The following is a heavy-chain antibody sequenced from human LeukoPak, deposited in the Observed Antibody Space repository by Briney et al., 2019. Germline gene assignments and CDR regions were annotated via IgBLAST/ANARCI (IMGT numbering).Heavy chain of an antibody. CDR2: INHSGST. D-gene: IGHD3-10*01. V-gene: IGHV4-34*01. CDR1: GGSFSGYY. Sequence: SETLSLTCAVYGGSFSGYYWSWIRQPPGKGLEWIGEINHSGSTNYNPSLKSRVTISVDTSKNQFSLKLSSVTAADTAVYYCARGVVRGVIINYDYWGQGTLVTVSS. CDR3: ARGVVRGVIINYDY. J-gene: IGHJ4*02.